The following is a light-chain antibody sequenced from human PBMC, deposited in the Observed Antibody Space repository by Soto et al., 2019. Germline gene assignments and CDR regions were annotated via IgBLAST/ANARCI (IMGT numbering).Light chain of an antibody. CDR3: LQDYNYPWT. CDR2: AAS. J-gene: IGKJ1*01. CDR1: QGISSN. V-gene: IGKV1-6*01. Sequence: AIQLTQSPSSLSASVGDRVTITCRASQGISSNLAWYQQKPGKAPKLLIYAASTLQSGVPSRFSASGSGPDFTLTISSLQPEDFATYYCLQDYNYPWTFGQGTKVDI.